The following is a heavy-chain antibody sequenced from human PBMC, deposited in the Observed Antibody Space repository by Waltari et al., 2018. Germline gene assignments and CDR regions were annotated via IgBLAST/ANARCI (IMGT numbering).Heavy chain of an antibody. CDR3: ARGLGGLGAFDI. CDR1: GYTFTSYD. V-gene: IGHV1-8*03. D-gene: IGHD3-16*01. J-gene: IGHJ3*02. Sequence: QVQLVQSGAEVKKPGASVKVSCKASGYTFTSYDINWVRQATGQGLEWMGWMNPNSGNTGYAQKFQGRVTITTDESTSTAYMELSSLRSEDTAVYYCARGLGGLGAFDIWGQGTMVTVSS. CDR2: MNPNSGNT.